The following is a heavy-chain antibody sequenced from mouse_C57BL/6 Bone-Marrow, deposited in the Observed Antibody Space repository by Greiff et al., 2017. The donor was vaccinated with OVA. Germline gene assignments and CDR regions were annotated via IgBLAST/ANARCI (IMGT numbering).Heavy chain of an antibody. Sequence: EVKVVESGGGLVQPGGSLKLSCAASGFTFSDYYMYWVRQTPEKRLEWVVYISNGGGSTYYPDTVKGRFTISRDNAKNTLYLQMSRLKSEDTAMYYCARPPYYYGSSYAWFAYWGQGTLVTVSA. CDR2: ISNGGGST. CDR1: GFTFSDYY. D-gene: IGHD1-1*01. J-gene: IGHJ3*01. CDR3: ARPPYYYGSSYAWFAY. V-gene: IGHV5-12*01.